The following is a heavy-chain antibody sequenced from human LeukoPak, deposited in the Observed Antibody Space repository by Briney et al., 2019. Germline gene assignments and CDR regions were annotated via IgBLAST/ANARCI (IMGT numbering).Heavy chain of an antibody. CDR1: GGTFSGYS. J-gene: IGHJ6*02. CDR3: AREYLGHTRTTYGMDV. V-gene: IGHV1-69*04. Sequence: SVKVSCKAPGGTFSGYSINWVRQPPGHGLEWMGRIIPMPGIANYTQKFQGRVTITADKSTSTSYMELNSLRSEDTAIYYCAREYLGHTRTTYGMDVWGQGTTVIVSS. CDR2: IIPMPGIA. D-gene: IGHD1-14*01.